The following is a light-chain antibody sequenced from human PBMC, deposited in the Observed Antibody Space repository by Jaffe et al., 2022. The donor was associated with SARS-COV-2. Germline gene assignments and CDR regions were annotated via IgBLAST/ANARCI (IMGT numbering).Light chain of an antibody. CDR1: QSLLNINGYNY. CDR3: MQALQTPWT. V-gene: IGKV2-28*01. J-gene: IGKJ1*01. CDR2: LGS. Sequence: DIVMTQSPLSLPVTPGEPASISCRSSQSLLNINGYNYLDWYLQKPGQSPQLLIYLGSNRASGVPDRFSGSGSGTNFTLKISRVEAEDVGVYYCMQALQTPWTFGQGTKVEIK.